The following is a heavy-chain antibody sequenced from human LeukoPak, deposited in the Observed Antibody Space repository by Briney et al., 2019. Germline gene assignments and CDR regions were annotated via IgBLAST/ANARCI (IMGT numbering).Heavy chain of an antibody. Sequence: PSETLSLTCTVSGGSISSSSYYWGWIRQPPGKGLECVGTIYYSGSTSYNPSLKSRVTISVDTSKKQFSLRPSSVTAADTAVYYCARLPATLAYFDYWGQGTLVTVSS. CDR3: ARLPATLAYFDY. CDR1: GGSISSSSYY. D-gene: IGHD5-18*01. V-gene: IGHV4-39*01. CDR2: IYYSGST. J-gene: IGHJ4*02.